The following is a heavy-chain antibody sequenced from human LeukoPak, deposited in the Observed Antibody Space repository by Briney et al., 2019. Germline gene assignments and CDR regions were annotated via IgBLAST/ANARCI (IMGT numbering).Heavy chain of an antibody. CDR1: GYTFTSYA. V-gene: IGHV1-3*01. CDR2: INAGNGNT. CDR3: ARDPRGYSGYDSNYYYYGIDV. Sequence: GASVKVSCKASGYTFTSYAMHWVRQAPGQRLEWMGWINAGNGNTKYSQKFQGRVTITRDTSASTAYMELSSLRSEDTAVYYCARDPRGYSGYDSNYYYYGIDVWGKGTTVTVSS. J-gene: IGHJ6*04. D-gene: IGHD5-12*01.